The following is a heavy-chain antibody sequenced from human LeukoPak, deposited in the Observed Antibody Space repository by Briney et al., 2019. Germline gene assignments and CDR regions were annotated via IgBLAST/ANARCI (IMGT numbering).Heavy chain of an antibody. J-gene: IGHJ6*03. V-gene: IGHV1-69*02. D-gene: IGHD3-3*01. CDR3: ARTTYYDFWSGYYPPSYYYYYYMDV. CDR2: IIPILGIA. CDR1: GGTFSSYT. Sequence: ASVKVSCKASGGTFSSYTISWVRQAPGQGREWMGRIIPILGIANYAQKFQGRVTITADKSTSTAYMELSSLRSEDTAVYYCARTTYYDFWSGYYPPSYYYYYYMDVWGKGTTVTVSS.